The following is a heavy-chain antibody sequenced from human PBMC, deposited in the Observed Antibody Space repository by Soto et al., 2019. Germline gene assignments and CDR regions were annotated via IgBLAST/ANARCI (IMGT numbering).Heavy chain of an antibody. D-gene: IGHD6-13*01. CDR1: GYTFTSYY. V-gene: IGHV1-46*01. J-gene: IGHJ6*02. CDR2: INPSGGST. CDR3: ASDSGYSSILGYYGMDV. Sequence: ASVKVSCKASGYTFTSYYMHWVRQAPGQGLEWMGIINPSGGSTSYAQKFQGRVTMTRDTSTSTVYMELSSLRSEDTAVYYCASDSGYSSILGYYGMDVWGQGTTVTVSS.